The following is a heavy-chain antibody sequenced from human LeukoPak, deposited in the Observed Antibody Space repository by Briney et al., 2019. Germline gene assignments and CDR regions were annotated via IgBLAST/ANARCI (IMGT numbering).Heavy chain of an antibody. CDR2: ISSSSSYI. CDR1: GFTFSSYS. CDR3: AREISYYDSSGYYPMDV. Sequence: GGSLRLSCAASGFTFSSYSMNWVRQAQGKGLEWVSSISSSSSYIYYADSVKGRFTISRDNAKNSLYLQMNSLRAEDTAVYYCAREISYYDSSGYYPMDVWGKGTTVTVSS. J-gene: IGHJ6*04. D-gene: IGHD3-22*01. V-gene: IGHV3-21*01.